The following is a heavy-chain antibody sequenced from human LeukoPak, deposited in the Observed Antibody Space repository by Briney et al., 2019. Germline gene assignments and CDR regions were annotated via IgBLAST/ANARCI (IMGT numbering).Heavy chain of an antibody. Sequence: GGSLRLSCAASGFTFSNARMSWVRQAPGKGLEWLGRIQSKTDGGTTDYAAPVKGRFTISRDDSENTLSLQMNSLETEDTAVYYCNRALSYYGMDVWGQGTTVTVSS. CDR1: GFTFSNAR. CDR2: IQSKTDGGTT. V-gene: IGHV3-15*01. D-gene: IGHD3-16*01. J-gene: IGHJ6*02. CDR3: NRALSYYGMDV.